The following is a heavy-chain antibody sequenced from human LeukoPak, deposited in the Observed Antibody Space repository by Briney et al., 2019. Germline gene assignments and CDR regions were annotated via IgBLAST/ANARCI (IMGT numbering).Heavy chain of an antibody. CDR1: GFTVSRNY. V-gene: IGHV3-66*01. CDR3: EASGAILWDFDY. J-gene: IGHJ4*02. D-gene: IGHD2-21*01. CDR2: IYSGGST. Sequence: PGGSLRLSCAASGFTVSRNYMSWVRQAPGKGLEWASVIYSGGSTYYADSVKGRFTISRDNYKNTLYLQMNSLRAEDTAVYYCEASGAILWDFDYWGQGTLVTVSS.